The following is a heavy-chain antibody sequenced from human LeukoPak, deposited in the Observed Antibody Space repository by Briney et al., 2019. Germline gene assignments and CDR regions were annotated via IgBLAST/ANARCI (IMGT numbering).Heavy chain of an antibody. CDR2: IHYSGTT. CDR3: ARGVYIAAAQYGY. D-gene: IGHD6-13*01. V-gene: IGHV4-59*01. CDR1: GGSISSYY. J-gene: IGHJ4*02. Sequence: PSETLSLTCTVSGGSISSYYWSWSRQPPGKGQGWIGYIHYSGTTNYNPSLKSRVTISVDTSKNQFSLKLSSVTAADTAVYYCARGVYIAAAQYGYWGQGTLVTVSS.